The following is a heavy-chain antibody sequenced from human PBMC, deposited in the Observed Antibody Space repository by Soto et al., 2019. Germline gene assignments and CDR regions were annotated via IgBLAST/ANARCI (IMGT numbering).Heavy chain of an antibody. Sequence: EVHLVESGGGLVKPGGSLRLSCAASGFTFSSYAMSWVRQAPGKGLEWVSAISGSGGSTYYADSVKGRFTISRDNSKNTLYLQMNSLRAEDTAVYYCAKDRKGSYYYDSSGYYYGWGQGTLVTVSS. J-gene: IGHJ4*02. D-gene: IGHD3-22*01. V-gene: IGHV3-23*04. CDR3: AKDRKGSYYYDSSGYYYG. CDR1: GFTFSSYA. CDR2: ISGSGGST.